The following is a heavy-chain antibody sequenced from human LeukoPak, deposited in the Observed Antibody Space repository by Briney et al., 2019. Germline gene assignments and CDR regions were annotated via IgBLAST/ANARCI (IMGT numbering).Heavy chain of an antibody. Sequence: PSETLSLTCTVSGGSISSYYWSWIRQPPGKGLEWIGYIYYSGSTNYNPSLKSRVTISVDTSKNQFSLKLSSVTAADTAVYYCARFSSGWPKNDAFDIWGQGTMVTVS. CDR1: GGSISSYY. V-gene: IGHV4-59*12. D-gene: IGHD6-19*01. CDR2: IYYSGST. CDR3: ARFSSGWPKNDAFDI. J-gene: IGHJ3*02.